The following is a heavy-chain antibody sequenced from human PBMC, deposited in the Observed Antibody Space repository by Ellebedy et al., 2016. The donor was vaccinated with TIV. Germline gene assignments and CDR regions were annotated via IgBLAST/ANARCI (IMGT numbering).Heavy chain of an antibody. J-gene: IGHJ4*02. D-gene: IGHD1-1*01. CDR1: GFTLSRYW. Sequence: GGSLRLSCAASGFTLSRYWMSWVRQAPGKGLEWVANINQDGSETYYVDSVEGRFTISKDNAKNTLYMQMNSLRAEDTAVYYCATACRTANCAYWGQGTLVTVSS. CDR3: ATACRTANCAY. V-gene: IGHV3-7*03. CDR2: INQDGSET.